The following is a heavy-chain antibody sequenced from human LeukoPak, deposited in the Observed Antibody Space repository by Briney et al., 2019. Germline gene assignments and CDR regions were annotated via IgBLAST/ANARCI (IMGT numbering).Heavy chain of an antibody. CDR3: ARNAAQGSPYDYVWGSYRKGGNYYYGMDV. D-gene: IGHD3-16*02. Sequence: GASVKVSCKASGYTFTSYGISWVRQAPGQGLEWMGWISAYNGNTNYAQKLQGRVTMTTDTSTSTAYMELRSLRSDDTAVYYCARNAAQGSPYDYVWGSYRKGGNYYYGMDVWGQGTTVTVSS. CDR2: ISAYNGNT. V-gene: IGHV1-18*01. CDR1: GYTFTSYG. J-gene: IGHJ6*02.